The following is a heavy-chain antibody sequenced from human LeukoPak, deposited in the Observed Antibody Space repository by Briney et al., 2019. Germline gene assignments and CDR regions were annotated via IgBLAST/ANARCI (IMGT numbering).Heavy chain of an antibody. D-gene: IGHD6-6*01. CDR1: GYTFTSYG. J-gene: IGHJ4*02. Sequence: ASVKVSFTASGYTFTSYGISWVRQAPGQGLEWMGWISAYNGNTNYAQKLQGRVTMTTDTSTSTAYMELRSLRSDDTAVYYCARSIAARPKDYWGQGTLVTVSA. CDR2: ISAYNGNT. CDR3: ARSIAARPKDY. V-gene: IGHV1-18*01.